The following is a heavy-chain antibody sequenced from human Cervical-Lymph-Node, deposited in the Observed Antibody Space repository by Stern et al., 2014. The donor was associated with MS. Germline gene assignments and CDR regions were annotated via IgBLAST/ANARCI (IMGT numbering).Heavy chain of an antibody. J-gene: IGHJ6*02. Sequence: EVQLVESGAEVKKPGESLRISCKGSGYTFSNYWIGWVRQMPGKGLEWLGSIFPGDSDARYSPSFQGQITISADKSSNTAFLQWNSLKASDTAMYYCARRKYSSSYYYYFGMDVWGQGTTVTVSS. D-gene: IGHD6-13*01. CDR2: IFPGDSDA. V-gene: IGHV5-51*03. CDR3: ARRKYSSSYYYYFGMDV. CDR1: GYTFSNYW.